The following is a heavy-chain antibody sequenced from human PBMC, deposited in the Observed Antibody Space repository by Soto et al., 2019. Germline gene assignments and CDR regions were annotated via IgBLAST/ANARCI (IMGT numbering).Heavy chain of an antibody. J-gene: IGHJ4*02. Sequence: QITLKESGPTLVKPTQTLTLTCTFSGFSLSTSGVGVGWIRQPPGKALEWLALIYWDDDKRYRPSLKSGLSXTXDXXKNQVVLTMTNMGTVDTATYYCAHRLGRGYDFFNYWGQGTLVTVSS. CDR1: GFSLSTSGVG. V-gene: IGHV2-5*02. D-gene: IGHD5-12*01. CDR2: IYWDDDK. CDR3: AHRLGRGYDFFNY.